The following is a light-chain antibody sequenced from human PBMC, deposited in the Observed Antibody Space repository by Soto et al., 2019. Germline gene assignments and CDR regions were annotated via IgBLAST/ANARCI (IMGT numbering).Light chain of an antibody. J-gene: IGKJ1*01. Sequence: IVLTQSPGTLSLSPGERATLSCRASQTVSSNFLAWYQEKPGRAPRLLIYGASSRATGIPDRFRGSGSGTDFTLTISRLEPEDFAVYYCRQYGRSPTTFGQGTKVDIK. CDR2: GAS. V-gene: IGKV3-20*01. CDR1: QTVSSNF. CDR3: RQYGRSPTT.